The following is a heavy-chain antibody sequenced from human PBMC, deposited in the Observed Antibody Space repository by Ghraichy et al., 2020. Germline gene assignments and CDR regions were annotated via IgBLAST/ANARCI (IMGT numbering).Heavy chain of an antibody. Sequence: ASVKVSCKASGYTFTKYGISWVRQAPGQGLEWMGWISAYNGNTNYPQNLQGRVTMTTDTSTSTAYMELRSLRSDDTAVYYCARDLATHSDPRFDSWGQGTLVTVSS. CDR2: ISAYNGNT. D-gene: IGHD5-12*01. J-gene: IGHJ4*02. V-gene: IGHV1-18*01. CDR1: GYTFTKYG. CDR3: ARDLATHSDPRFDS.